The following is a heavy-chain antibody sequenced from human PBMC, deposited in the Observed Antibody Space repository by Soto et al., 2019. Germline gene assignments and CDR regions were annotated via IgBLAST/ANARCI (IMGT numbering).Heavy chain of an antibody. CDR1: GFTFSSYA. D-gene: IGHD2-2*01. J-gene: IGHJ4*02. CDR3: ARDSAALDY. CDR2: ISYDGSNK. V-gene: IGHV3-30-3*01. Sequence: GGSLRLSCAASGFTFSSYAMHWVRQAPGKGLEWVAVISYDGSNKYYADSVKGRFTISRDNSKNTLYLQMNSLRAEDTAVYYCARDSAALDYWGQGTLVTVSS.